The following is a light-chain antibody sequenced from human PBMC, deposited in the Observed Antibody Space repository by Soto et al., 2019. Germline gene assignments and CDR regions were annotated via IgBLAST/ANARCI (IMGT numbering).Light chain of an antibody. CDR1: QSVGNY. CDR2: DVF. V-gene: IGKV3-11*01. CDR3: LQRSVWPWT. J-gene: IGKJ1*01. Sequence: EIVLTQSPATLSLSPGERATLSCRASQSVGNYLAWYQQKPGQAPSLLIYDVFNRATGIPARLSGSGSGTDFTLTSSSLEPEDFAVYYCLQRSVWPWTFGQGTRLEVK.